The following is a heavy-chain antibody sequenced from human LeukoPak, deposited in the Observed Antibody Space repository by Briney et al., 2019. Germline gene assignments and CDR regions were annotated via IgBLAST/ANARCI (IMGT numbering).Heavy chain of an antibody. Sequence: SETLSLTCTVSGGSISSYYWSWIRQPAGKGLEWIGRIYTSGSTNYNPSLKSRVTMSVDTSKNQFSLKLSSVTAADTAVYYCARDEADYGSGRLGYYYYCMDVWGQGTTVTVSS. CDR3: ARDEADYGSGRLGYYYYCMDV. D-gene: IGHD3-10*01. V-gene: IGHV4-4*07. CDR1: GGSISSYY. CDR2: IYTSGST. J-gene: IGHJ6*02.